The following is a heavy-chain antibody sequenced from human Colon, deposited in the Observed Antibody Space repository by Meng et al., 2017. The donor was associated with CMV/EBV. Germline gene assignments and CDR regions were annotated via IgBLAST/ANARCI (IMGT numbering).Heavy chain of an antibody. V-gene: IGHV3-13*01. CDR2: IGTVGDT. J-gene: IGHJ4*02. CDR3: ARARSPTHFDY. Sequence: ETLSLTCAASGFTFSSYWMSWVRQPTGKGLEWVSSIGTVGDTYSIGSVKGRFIISREDAKNSVYLQMNGLRDGDTGLYYCARARSPTHFDYWGQGALVTVSS. CDR1: GFTFSSYW.